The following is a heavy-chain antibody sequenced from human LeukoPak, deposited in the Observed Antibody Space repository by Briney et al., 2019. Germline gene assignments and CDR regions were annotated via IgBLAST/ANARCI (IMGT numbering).Heavy chain of an antibody. J-gene: IGHJ4*02. CDR1: GYTFTSYA. V-gene: IGHV7-4-1*02. CDR2: VNTNTGNP. Sequence: ASVKVSCKASGYTFTSYAINWVRRAPGQGLEWMGWVNTNTGNPTYAQGFTGRFVFSLDTSVTTAYLQISSLKAEDTAIYYCARAPIVYSSSWYLFDYWGQGTLVTVSS. CDR3: ARAPIVYSSSWYLFDY. D-gene: IGHD6-13*01.